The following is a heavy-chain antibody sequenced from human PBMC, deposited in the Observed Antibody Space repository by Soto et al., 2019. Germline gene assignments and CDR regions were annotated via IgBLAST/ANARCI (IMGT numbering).Heavy chain of an antibody. CDR3: ARDRGYPDSFDI. V-gene: IGHV3-74*01. D-gene: IGHD3-10*01. Sequence: PGGSLRLSCAASGFTFSTYAMAWVRQAPGKGLVWVAHINSDGSTIVYADSVKGRFTISRDNAKNTLYLQMNSLRVEDTAVYFCARDRGYPDSFDIWGQGTMVTVSS. CDR2: INSDGSTI. J-gene: IGHJ3*02. CDR1: GFTFSTYA.